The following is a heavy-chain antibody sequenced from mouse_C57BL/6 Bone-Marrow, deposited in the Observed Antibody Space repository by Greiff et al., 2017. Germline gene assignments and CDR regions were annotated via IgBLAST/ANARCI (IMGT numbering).Heavy chain of an antibody. CDR3: ASEGSHSDAMDY. D-gene: IGHD6-1*01. CDR1: GYTFTSYW. CDR2: IYPGSGST. J-gene: IGHJ4*01. V-gene: IGHV1-55*01. Sequence: VQLQQPGAELVKPGASVKMSCKASGYTFTSYWITWVKQRPGQGLEWIGDIYPGSGSTNYNEKFKSKATLTVDTSSSTAYMQLSSLTSEDSAVYYCASEGSHSDAMDYWGQGTSVTVSS.